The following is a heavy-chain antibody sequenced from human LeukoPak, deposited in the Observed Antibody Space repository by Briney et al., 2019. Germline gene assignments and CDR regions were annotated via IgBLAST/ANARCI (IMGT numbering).Heavy chain of an antibody. CDR1: GFIFSSYY. Sequence: GGSLRLSCTASGFIFSSYYLTWVRQAPGKGLEWVANIKQDGSEKMYVDSVKGRFTLSRDNAKNSVYLQMNSLRAEDTAVYYCAKDFSYYDSSGSGPDYWGQGTLVTVSS. CDR3: AKDFSYYDSSGSGPDY. J-gene: IGHJ4*02. D-gene: IGHD3-22*01. CDR2: IKQDGSEK. V-gene: IGHV3-7*01.